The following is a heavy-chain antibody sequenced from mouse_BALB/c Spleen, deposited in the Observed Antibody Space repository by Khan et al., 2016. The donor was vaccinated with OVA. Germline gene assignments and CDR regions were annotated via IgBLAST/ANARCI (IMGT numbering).Heavy chain of an antibody. J-gene: IGHJ3*01. CDR3: ARDGTGAAY. D-gene: IGHD4-1*01. CDR2: INTYTGDP. CDR1: GYTFTNYG. Sequence: QIQLVQSGPELKKPGETVKISCKASGYTFTNYGMNWVKQAPGKGLKWMGWINTYTGDPTYADDFKGRFAFSLETSANTAYLQINILKNEATATYFCARDGTGAAYWGQGTLVTVSA. V-gene: IGHV9-3-1*01.